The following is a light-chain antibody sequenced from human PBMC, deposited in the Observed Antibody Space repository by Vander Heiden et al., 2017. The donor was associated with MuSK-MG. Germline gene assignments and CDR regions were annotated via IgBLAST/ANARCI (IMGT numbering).Light chain of an antibody. Sequence: SDDLTQPPPVSVSPGQTATITCSGDKLVANYASWYQQKPGQSPVLVIYEDVKRPSGIPERFSGSSSGNTASLTITGTQSMDEADCFCQTWDITTVVLGGGTHLTVL. CDR1: KLVANY. V-gene: IGLV3-1*01. CDR2: EDV. J-gene: IGLJ7*01. CDR3: QTWDITTVV.